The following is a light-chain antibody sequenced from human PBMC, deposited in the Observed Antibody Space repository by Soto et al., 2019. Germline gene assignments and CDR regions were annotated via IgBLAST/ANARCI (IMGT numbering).Light chain of an antibody. Sequence: DIQMTQSPSTLSASVGDRVSITCRASQNIRSWLAWYQHKPGKAPKLLLYKASTLDSGGPSRFSGSGSGTDFTLTTSSLQPYDFATYYGEQYDRYSLSFGRGTKV. CDR3: EQYDRYSLS. CDR1: QNIRSW. V-gene: IGKV1-5*03. J-gene: IGKJ3*01. CDR2: KAS.